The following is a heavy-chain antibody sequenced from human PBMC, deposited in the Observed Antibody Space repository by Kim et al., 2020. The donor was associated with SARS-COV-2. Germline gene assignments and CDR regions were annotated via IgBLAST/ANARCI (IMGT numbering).Heavy chain of an antibody. V-gene: IGHV3-11*06. D-gene: IGHD3-22*01. J-gene: IGHJ1*01. CDR3: AREDYYDSSGYQSPGHFQH. Sequence: GRFTISRDNAKNSLYLQMNSLRAEDTAVYYCAREDYYDSSGYQSPGHFQHWGQGTLVTVSS.